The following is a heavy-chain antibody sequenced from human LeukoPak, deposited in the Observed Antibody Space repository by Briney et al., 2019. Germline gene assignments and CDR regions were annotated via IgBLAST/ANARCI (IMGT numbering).Heavy chain of an antibody. V-gene: IGHV4-34*01. CDR3: ASTHRWGRYFGY. D-gene: IGHD3-16*01. CDR2: INHSGST. CDR1: GGSFSGYY. Sequence: TSETLSLTCAVYGGSFSGYYWSWIRQPPGKGLEWIGEINHSGSTNYNPSLKSRVTISVDTSKNQFSLKLSSVTAADTAVYYCASTHRWGRYFGYWGQGTLVTVSS. J-gene: IGHJ4*02.